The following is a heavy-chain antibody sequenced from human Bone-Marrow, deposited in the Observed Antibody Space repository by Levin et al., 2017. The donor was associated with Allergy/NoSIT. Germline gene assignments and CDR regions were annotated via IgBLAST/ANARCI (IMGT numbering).Heavy chain of an antibody. CDR2: IDHTGTT. V-gene: IGHV4-38-2*02. J-gene: IGHJ6*02. D-gene: IGHD2-2*01. Sequence: KPSETLSLTCSVSGSSISSGYFWGWIRQPPGKGLEWIGNIDHTGTTYLNPSLKSRISMSIDTSTNQFSLKLTSVTAADTAVYYCARDCTTTTCRIYYYGLDVWGQGTTVTVSS. CDR1: GSSISSGYF. CDR3: ARDCTTTTCRIYYYGLDV.